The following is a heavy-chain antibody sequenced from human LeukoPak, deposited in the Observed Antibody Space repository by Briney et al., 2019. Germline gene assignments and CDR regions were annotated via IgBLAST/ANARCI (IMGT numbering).Heavy chain of an antibody. CDR2: ISHHGANK. D-gene: IGHD6-6*01. Sequence: PGGSLRLSCVASGFTFSSYGMSWVRQAPGKGLEWVAVISHHGANKFYGESVKGRFTISRDNSKNTLYLQMNSLRAEDTAVYYCARVLSPYSSSPDDAFDIWGQGTMVTVSS. J-gene: IGHJ3*02. CDR1: GFTFSSYG. V-gene: IGHV3-30*03. CDR3: ARVLSPYSSSPDDAFDI.